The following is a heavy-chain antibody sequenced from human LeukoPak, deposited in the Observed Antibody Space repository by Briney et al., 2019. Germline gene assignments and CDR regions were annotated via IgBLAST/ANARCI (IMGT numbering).Heavy chain of an antibody. V-gene: IGHV4-39*02. J-gene: IGHJ4*02. CDR1: GGSISSSSYY. Sequence: SETLSLTCSVSGGSISSSSYYWGWIRQPPGKGLEWIGSINYSGSTHYNPSLKSRVTISVDTSNNQFSLKLSSVTAADTAVYYCARDGYSGNDGLWGQGSLVTVSS. CDR2: INYSGST. D-gene: IGHD5-12*01. CDR3: ARDGYSGNDGL.